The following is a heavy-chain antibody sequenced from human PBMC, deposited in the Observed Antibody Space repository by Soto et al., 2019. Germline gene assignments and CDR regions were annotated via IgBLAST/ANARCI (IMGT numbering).Heavy chain of an antibody. CDR1: GFTFTYYY. CDR3: ARGPFIYRPPWYDS. Sequence: GASVKVSCKASGFTFTYYYMHWVRQAPGQGLQWMGWINLNSGGTNYAQNFEGWVTMTRDTSISTAYMELRRLRSDDTAVYFCARGPFIYRPPWYDSWGQGTLVTVSS. J-gene: IGHJ5*01. D-gene: IGHD1-26*01. V-gene: IGHV1-2*04. CDR2: INLNSGGT.